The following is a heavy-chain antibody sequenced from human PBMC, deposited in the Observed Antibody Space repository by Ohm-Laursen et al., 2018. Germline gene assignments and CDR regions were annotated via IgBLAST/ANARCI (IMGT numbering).Heavy chain of an antibody. Sequence: GTLSLTCFVSGGSTSGFYWSWIRQPAGKGLEWIGHIYGSGSTDYNPSYNPSLKSRVTMSIDTSKNQFSLNLNSLTAADTAVYYCARGPSCSGSTCYNLAWLGPWGQGTLVTVSA. V-gene: IGHV4-4*07. D-gene: IGHD2-2*02. CDR1: GGSTSGFY. CDR2: IYGSGST. CDR3: ARGPSCSGSTCYNLAWLGP. J-gene: IGHJ5*02.